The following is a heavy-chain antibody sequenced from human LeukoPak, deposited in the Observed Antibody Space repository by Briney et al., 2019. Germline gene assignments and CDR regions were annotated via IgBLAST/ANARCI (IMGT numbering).Heavy chain of an antibody. V-gene: IGHV3-66*01. J-gene: IGHJ3*02. CDR2: IYSGGST. CDR1: GFTVSSNY. D-gene: IGHD5-24*01. Sequence: PGGSLRLSCAASGFTVSSNYMSWVRQAPGKGLEWVSVIYSGGSTYYADSVKDRFTISRDNSKNTLYLQMGSLRAEDMAVYYCARASRWLQGALDIWGQGTMVTVSS. CDR3: ARASRWLQGALDI.